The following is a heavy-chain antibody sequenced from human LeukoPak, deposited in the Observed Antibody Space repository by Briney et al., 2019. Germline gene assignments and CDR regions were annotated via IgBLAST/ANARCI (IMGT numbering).Heavy chain of an antibody. D-gene: IGHD3-22*01. CDR2: IYPDESDT. J-gene: IGHJ3*02. CDR1: GYSFTNYW. V-gene: IGHV5-51*01. CDR3: ARHPFDSSDYYRSDAFDI. Sequence: GESLKTSCKRSGYSFTNYWIGWVRQMPGKGLGWMGIIYPDESDTRYSPSFQGQVTIPAHKPINTAYLQWTGLKASETAMYDCARHPFDSSDYYRSDAFDIWGQGTIVTVFS.